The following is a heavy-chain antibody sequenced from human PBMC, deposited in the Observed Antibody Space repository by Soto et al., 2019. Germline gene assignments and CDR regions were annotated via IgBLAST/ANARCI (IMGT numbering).Heavy chain of an antibody. CDR3: ARLQTGTIDY. V-gene: IGHV4-59*01. D-gene: IGHD2-8*01. CDR2: IYYSGST. J-gene: IGHJ4*02. CDR1: AGSISGYY. Sequence: SETLSLTCTVSAGSISGYYWTWIRQPPGKGLEWIGYIYYSGSTTYNLSLKSRVTISADTSKNQCSLKLSSVTAADTAVYYCARLQTGTIDYWGQGTLVPSPQ.